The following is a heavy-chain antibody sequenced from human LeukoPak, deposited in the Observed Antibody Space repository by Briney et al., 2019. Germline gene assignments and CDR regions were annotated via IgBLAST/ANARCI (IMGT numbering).Heavy chain of an antibody. Sequence: GGSLRLSCAASGFTFSSYWMHWVRQAPGKGLVWVSRIKSDGSTTTYADSVKGRFTISRDNAKNTLYLQMNSLRAEDTAVYHCARRSAAKDAFDIWGQGTMVTVSS. V-gene: IGHV3-74*03. D-gene: IGHD6-25*01. CDR3: ARRSAAKDAFDI. CDR2: IKSDGSTT. CDR1: GFTFSSYW. J-gene: IGHJ3*02.